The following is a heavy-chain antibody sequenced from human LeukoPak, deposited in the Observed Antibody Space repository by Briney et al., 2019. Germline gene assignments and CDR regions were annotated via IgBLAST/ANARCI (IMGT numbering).Heavy chain of an antibody. Sequence: SETLSLTCTVSGGSISSSSYYWGWIRQPPGKGLEWIGSIYYSGSTYYNPSLKSRVTISVDTSKNQFSLKLSSVTAADTAVYYCATHQNSYRYYYYMDVWGKGTTVTVSS. V-gene: IGHV4-39*07. CDR1: GGSISSSSYY. J-gene: IGHJ6*03. CDR3: ATHQNSYRYYYYMDV. D-gene: IGHD5-18*01. CDR2: IYYSGST.